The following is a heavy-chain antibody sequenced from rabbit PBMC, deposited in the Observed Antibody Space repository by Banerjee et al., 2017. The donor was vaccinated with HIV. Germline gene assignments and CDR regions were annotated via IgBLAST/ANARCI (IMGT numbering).Heavy chain of an antibody. Sequence: QSLEESGGGLVKPGASLTLTCTASGFSFSSSYWICWVRQAPGKGLEWIGCIYAGSSDITYYASWAKGRFTISKTSSTTVTLQMTSLTAADTATYFCARDIIGFLGSSFSHLWGPGTLVTVS. CDR2: IYAGSSDIT. V-gene: IGHV1S40*01. CDR1: GFSFSSSYW. CDR3: ARDIIGFLGSSFSHL. D-gene: IGHD8-1*01. J-gene: IGHJ6*01.